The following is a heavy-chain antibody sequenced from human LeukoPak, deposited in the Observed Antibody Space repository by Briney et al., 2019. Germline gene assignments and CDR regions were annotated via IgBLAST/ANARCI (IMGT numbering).Heavy chain of an antibody. CDR1: GFTFSSYG. D-gene: IGHD1-26*01. Sequence: PGGSLRLSCTASGFTFSSYGMHWVRQAPGKGLEWVSVISGSAITTYYADSVKGRFTISRDNSKNSLYLQMNSLRAEDTAVYYCAKDLSSGSFFYYFDYWGQGTLVTVSS. CDR2: ISGSAITT. CDR3: AKDLSSGSFFYYFDY. J-gene: IGHJ4*02. V-gene: IGHV3-23*01.